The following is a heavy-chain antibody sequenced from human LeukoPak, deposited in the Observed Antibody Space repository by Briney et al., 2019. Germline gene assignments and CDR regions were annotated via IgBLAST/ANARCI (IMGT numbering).Heavy chain of an antibody. CDR1: GGSISSGGYY. D-gene: IGHD5-18*01. CDR2: IYYSGST. J-gene: IGHJ4*02. CDR3: ARQGAGGYSYGNFDS. Sequence: SQTLSLTCTVSGGSISSGGYYWSWIRQHPGKGLEWIGYIYYSGSTYYNPSLKSRVTISGDTSKNQFSLNLGSVTAADTAVFYCARQGAGGYSYGNFDSWGQGTLVTVSS. V-gene: IGHV4-31*03.